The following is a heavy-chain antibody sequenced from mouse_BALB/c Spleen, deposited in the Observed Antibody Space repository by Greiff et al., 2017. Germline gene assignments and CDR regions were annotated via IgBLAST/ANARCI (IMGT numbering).Heavy chain of an antibody. CDR3: TRDDGYYWYFDV. Sequence: EVMLVESGGGLVKPGGSLKLSCAASGFTFSSYTMSWVRQTPEKRLEWVATISSGGSYTYYPDSVKGRFTISRDNAKNTLYLQMSSLKSEDTAMYYCTRDDGYYWYFDVWGAGTTVTVSS. J-gene: IGHJ1*01. V-gene: IGHV5-6-4*01. CDR2: ISSGGSYT. D-gene: IGHD2-3*01. CDR1: GFTFSSYT.